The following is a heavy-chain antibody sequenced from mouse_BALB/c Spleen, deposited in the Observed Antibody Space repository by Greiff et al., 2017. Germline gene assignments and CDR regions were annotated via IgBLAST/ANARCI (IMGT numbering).Heavy chain of an antibody. CDR3: TRGDPFAY. Sequence: VQLQQSGAELVRPGASVTLSCKASGYTFTDYEMHWVKQTPVHGLEWIGAIDPETGGTAYNQKFKGKATLTADKSSSTAYMELRSLTSEDSAVYYCTRGDPFAYWGQGTLVTVSA. D-gene: IGHD3-3*01. CDR2: IDPETGGT. V-gene: IGHV1-15*01. CDR1: GYTFTDYE. J-gene: IGHJ3*01.